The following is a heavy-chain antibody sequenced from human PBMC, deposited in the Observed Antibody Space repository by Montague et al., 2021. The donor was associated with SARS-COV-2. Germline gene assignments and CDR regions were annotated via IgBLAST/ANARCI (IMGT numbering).Heavy chain of an antibody. Sequence: SETLSLTCSVSGGSISDYYWNWIRQPPGKGLEWIGYIYHNTGNTNYNPSLQSRVTISLDTSKNQFSLSLRSLTAAETALYFCARGTGYDYYFDCWGLGTLVTVSS. V-gene: IGHV4-59*01. CDR3: ARGTGYDYYFDC. D-gene: IGHD5-12*01. CDR2: IYHNTGNT. CDR1: GGSISDYY. J-gene: IGHJ4*02.